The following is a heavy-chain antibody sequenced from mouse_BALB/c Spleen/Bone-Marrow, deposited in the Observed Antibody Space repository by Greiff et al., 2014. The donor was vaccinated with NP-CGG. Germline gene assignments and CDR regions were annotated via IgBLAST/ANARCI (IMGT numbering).Heavy chain of an antibody. V-gene: IGHV1S56*01. Sequence: VQLVESGPELVKPGASVRISCKAAGYTFTSYYIHRVKQRPGQGLEWIGWIYPGNVNTKYNEKFKGKATLTADKSSSTAYFLLSSLTSEDSAVYFCAREANWNFDYWGQGTTLTVSS. J-gene: IGHJ2*01. CDR2: IYPGNVNT. D-gene: IGHD4-1*01. CDR1: GYTFTSYY. CDR3: AREANWNFDY.